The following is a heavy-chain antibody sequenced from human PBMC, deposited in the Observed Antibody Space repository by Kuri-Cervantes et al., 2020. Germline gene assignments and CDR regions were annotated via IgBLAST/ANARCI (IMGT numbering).Heavy chain of an antibody. CDR2: ISYDGRNK. D-gene: IGHD2-15*01. V-gene: IGHV3-30*18. CDR1: GFTFRNYV. CDR3: AKKRGRYYYYGMDV. Sequence: GESLKISCAASGFTFRNYVMHWVRRAPGKGLEWVAVISYDGRNKYYADSVKGRFTVSRDNSKNTLYLQMNSLRAEDTAVYYCAKKRGRYYYYGMDVWGQGTTVTVSS. J-gene: IGHJ6*02.